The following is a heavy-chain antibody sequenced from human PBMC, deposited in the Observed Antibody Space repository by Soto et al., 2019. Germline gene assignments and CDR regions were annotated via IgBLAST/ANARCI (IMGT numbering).Heavy chain of an antibody. CDR3: GRGDCQN. V-gene: IGHV3-72*01. Sequence: PGGSLRLPCVSSGFSLSDVYMDLVRQAPGKGLEWVGRIRDKSTGYSTDYAASVKGRFTISRDDSKNSMYLQMNSMKTEDTAVYLCGRGDCQNSGQGTLVTV. CDR1: GFSLSDVY. J-gene: IGHJ1*01. CDR2: IRDKSTGYST.